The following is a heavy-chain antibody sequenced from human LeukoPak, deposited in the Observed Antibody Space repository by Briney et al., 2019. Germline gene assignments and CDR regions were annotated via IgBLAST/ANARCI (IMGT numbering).Heavy chain of an antibody. CDR1: GFTFRSCA. J-gene: IGHJ4*02. D-gene: IGHD1-26*01. V-gene: IGHV3-30*18. CDR3: AKEWVRTCFFED. CDR2: INYNGGIT. Sequence: GGSLSLSCAASGFTFRSCAISGFPRPPGKGLQWWTVINYNGGITYYADSVKGRFTISRDNSKNMLYLQMNSLRAEDTAVYYCAKEWVRTCFFEDWGQGTLVTVSS.